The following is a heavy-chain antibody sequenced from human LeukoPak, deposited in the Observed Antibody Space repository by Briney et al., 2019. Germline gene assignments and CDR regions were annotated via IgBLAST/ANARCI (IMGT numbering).Heavy chain of an antibody. J-gene: IGHJ4*02. D-gene: IGHD2-21*02. CDR1: GYTFTSYG. Sequence: ASVKVSCKASGYTFTSYGISWVRQAPGQGLEWMGWISAYNGNTNYAQKLQGRVTMTTDTSTSTAYMELRSLRSDDTAVYYCARVVGTYCGGDCYVYFDYWGQGTLATVSS. V-gene: IGHV1-18*01. CDR3: ARVVGTYCGGDCYVYFDY. CDR2: ISAYNGNT.